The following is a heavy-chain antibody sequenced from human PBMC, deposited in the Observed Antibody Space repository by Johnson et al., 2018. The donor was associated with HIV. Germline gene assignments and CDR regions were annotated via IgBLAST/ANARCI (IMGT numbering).Heavy chain of an antibody. Sequence: EQLVESGGGVVRPGRSLRLSCVVSGFTFSNYWMTWVRQAPGKGLEWVANIQQDGSDTYYVDSVKGRFTISRDNAKNSLYLQMNSLRAEDTALYYCGRGSMVRGAYDGFDIWGQGTLVTVSS. V-gene: IGHV3-7*05. CDR3: GRGSMVRGAYDGFDI. J-gene: IGHJ3*02. CDR2: IQQDGSDT. CDR1: GFTFSNYW. D-gene: IGHD3-10*01.